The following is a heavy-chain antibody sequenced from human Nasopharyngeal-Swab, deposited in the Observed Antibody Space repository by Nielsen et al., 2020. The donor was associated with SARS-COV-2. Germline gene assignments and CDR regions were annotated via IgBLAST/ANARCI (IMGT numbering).Heavy chain of an antibody. CDR1: GGSFSGYY. J-gene: IGHJ6*03. V-gene: IGHV4-34*01. CDR2: INHSGST. D-gene: IGHD6-13*01. Sequence: SETLSLTCAVYGGSFSGYYWSWIRQPPGKGLEWIGDINHSGSTNYNPSLKSRVTISVDTSKNHFSLKLSSVTAADTAVYYCARDGPGIAAAGTTYYYYYMDVWGKGTTVTVSS. CDR3: ARDGPGIAAAGTTYYYYYMDV.